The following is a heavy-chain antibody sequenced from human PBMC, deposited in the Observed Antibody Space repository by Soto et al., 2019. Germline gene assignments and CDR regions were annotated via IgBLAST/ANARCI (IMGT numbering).Heavy chain of an antibody. Sequence: PSETLSLTCTVSGGSISSADYCWGWVRQPPGQGLEWIGSIYSSELTYYNPSLQRRVTISVDTSKKQFSLKVSSVTAADTAVYYCAREAMSDLWSHGLDVWGQGTTVTVSS. V-gene: IGHV4-30-4*01. D-gene: IGHD3-3*01. J-gene: IGHJ6*02. CDR3: AREAMSDLWSHGLDV. CDR1: GGSISSADYC. CDR2: IYSSELT.